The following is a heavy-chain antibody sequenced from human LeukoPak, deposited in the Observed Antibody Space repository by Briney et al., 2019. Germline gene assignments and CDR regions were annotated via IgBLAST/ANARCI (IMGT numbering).Heavy chain of an antibody. CDR3: ERSVCSSTRCYPYGMDV. CDR2: IYPGDSDT. Sequence: GESLKISCKGSGYGFTSYWIGWVRQMPAKGLEWMGIIYPGDSDTRYSPSFQGQVTISADKSISTAYLQWSSLKASDTAMYYCERSVCSSTRCYPYGMDVWGKGTTVTVSS. CDR1: GYGFTSYW. J-gene: IGHJ6*04. V-gene: IGHV5-51*01. D-gene: IGHD2-2*01.